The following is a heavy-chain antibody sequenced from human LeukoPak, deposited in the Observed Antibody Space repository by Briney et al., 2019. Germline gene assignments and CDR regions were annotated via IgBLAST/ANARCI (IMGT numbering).Heavy chain of an antibody. D-gene: IGHD3/OR15-3a*01. Sequence: GASVTVSCKASGYTFTGYYMHWVRQAPGQGLEWMGWINPNSGGTNYAQKFQGRVTMTRDTSISTAYMELSRLRSDDTAVYYCATEGGLGLGENWFDPWGQGTLVTVSS. J-gene: IGHJ5*02. V-gene: IGHV1-2*02. CDR1: GYTFTGYY. CDR2: INPNSGGT. CDR3: ATEGGLGLGENWFDP.